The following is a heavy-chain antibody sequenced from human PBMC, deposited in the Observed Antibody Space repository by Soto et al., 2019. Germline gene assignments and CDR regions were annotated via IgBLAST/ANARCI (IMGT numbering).Heavy chain of an antibody. D-gene: IGHD3-22*01. J-gene: IGHJ3*02. CDR1: GYTFTGYY. CDR3: ARESRPDYYDSSGYYPALDAFDI. CDR2: INPNSGGT. Sequence: ASVKVSCKASGYTFTGYYMHWLRQAPGQGLEWMGWINPNSGGTNYAQKFQGWVTMTRDTSISTAYMELSRLRSDDTAVYYCARESRPDYYDSSGYYPALDAFDIWGQGTMVTVSS. V-gene: IGHV1-2*04.